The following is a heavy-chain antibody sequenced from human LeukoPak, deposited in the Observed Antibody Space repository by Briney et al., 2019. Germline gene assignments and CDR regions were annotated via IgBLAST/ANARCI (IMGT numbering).Heavy chain of an antibody. CDR2: IYYGGST. D-gene: IGHD3-22*01. CDR1: GGSVNGYY. Sequence: PSETLSLTCTVSGGSVNGYYWNWIRQPPGKGLEWIGYIYYGGSTKYNPSLKSRVTISVDTSKNQFSLKLSSVTAADTAVYYCASRSSGYYYFDAFDIWGQGTMVTVSS. CDR3: ASRSSGYYYFDAFDI. V-gene: IGHV4-59*02. J-gene: IGHJ3*02.